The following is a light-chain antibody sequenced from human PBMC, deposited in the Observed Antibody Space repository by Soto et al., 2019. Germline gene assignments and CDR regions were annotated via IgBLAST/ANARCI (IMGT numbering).Light chain of an antibody. CDR2: GVS. CDR3: QQYNNGPRT. CDR1: QSVSSN. V-gene: IGKV3-15*01. Sequence: EIVMTQSPATLSVSPGERATLSCRASQSVSSNLAWYQQKPGQAPRLLIYGVSARATGIPARFSGSGSGTEFTLTISSLQSEDFAVYYCQQYNNGPRTFGQGTKVEIK. J-gene: IGKJ1*01.